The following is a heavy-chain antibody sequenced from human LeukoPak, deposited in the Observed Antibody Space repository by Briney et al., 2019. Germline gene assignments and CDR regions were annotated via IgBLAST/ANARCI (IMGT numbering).Heavy chain of an antibody. V-gene: IGHV1-2*02. CDR3: ARGYCTNAVCYTVFDP. CDR2: INPNSGGT. CDR1: GGTFSSYT. J-gene: IGHJ5*02. D-gene: IGHD2-8*01. Sequence: ASVKVSCKASGGTFSSYTISWVRQARGQGLEWMGWINPNSGGTNYAQKFQGRVTMTRDTSISTAYMELSRLRSDDTAVYYCARGYCTNAVCYTVFDPWGQGTLVTVSS.